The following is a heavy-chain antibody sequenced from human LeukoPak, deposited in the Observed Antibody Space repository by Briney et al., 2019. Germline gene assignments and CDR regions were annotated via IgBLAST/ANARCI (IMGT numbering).Heavy chain of an antibody. Sequence: GRSLRLSCAASGFTFDDYAMHWVRQAPGKGLEWVSGISWNSGSIDYVDSVKGRFTISRDNAKNSLYLQMNSLRAEDTAVYYCAREGRYDFWSGYLYYYYYYRDVWGKGTTVTVSS. CDR3: AREGRYDFWSGYLYYYYYYRDV. J-gene: IGHJ6*03. D-gene: IGHD3-3*01. CDR2: ISWNSGSI. V-gene: IGHV3-9*01. CDR1: GFTFDDYA.